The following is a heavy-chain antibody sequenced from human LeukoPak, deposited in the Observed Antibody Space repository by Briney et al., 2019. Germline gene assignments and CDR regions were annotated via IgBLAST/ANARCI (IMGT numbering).Heavy chain of an antibody. J-gene: IGHJ4*02. Sequence: SETLSLTCAVYGGSFSGYYWSWIRQPPGKGLEWIGEINHSGSTNYNPSLKSRVTISVDTSKNQFSLKLSSVTAADTAVYYCARRFRYGVRLIDYWGQGTLVTVSS. V-gene: IGHV4-34*01. CDR2: INHSGST. D-gene: IGHD4-17*01. CDR3: ARRFRYGVRLIDY. CDR1: GGSFSGYY.